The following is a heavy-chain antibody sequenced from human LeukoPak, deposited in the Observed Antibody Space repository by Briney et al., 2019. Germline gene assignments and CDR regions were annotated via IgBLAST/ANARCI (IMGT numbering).Heavy chain of an antibody. Sequence: GASGKVSCKASGYTFTGYYMHWVRQAPGQGLEWMGRINPNSGGTNYAQKFQGRVTMTRDTSISTAYMELSRLRSDDTAVYYCARVREYCSGGSCRRYWFDPWGQGTLVTVSS. CDR2: INPNSGGT. CDR1: GYTFTGYY. D-gene: IGHD2-15*01. CDR3: ARVREYCSGGSCRRYWFDP. V-gene: IGHV1-2*06. J-gene: IGHJ5*02.